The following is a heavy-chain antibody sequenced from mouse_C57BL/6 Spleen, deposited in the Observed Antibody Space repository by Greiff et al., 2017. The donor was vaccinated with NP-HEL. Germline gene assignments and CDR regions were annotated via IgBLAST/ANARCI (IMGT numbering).Heavy chain of an antibody. J-gene: IGHJ2*01. V-gene: IGHV5-6*01. CDR2: ISSGGSYT. CDR1: GFTFSSYG. Sequence: EVQVVESGGDLVKPGGSLKLSCAASGFTFSSYGMSWVRQTPDKRLEWVATISSGGSYTYYPDSVKGRFTISRDNAKNTLYLQMSSLKSEDTAMYYCARLGIDYWGQGTTLTVSS. CDR3: ARLGIDY. D-gene: IGHD4-1*01.